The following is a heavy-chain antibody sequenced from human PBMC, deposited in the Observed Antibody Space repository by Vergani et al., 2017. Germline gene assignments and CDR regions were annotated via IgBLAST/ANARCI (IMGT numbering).Heavy chain of an antibody. D-gene: IGHD3-22*01. Sequence: QVTLRESGPALVKPTQTLTLTCTFSGFSLSTSGMCVSWIRQPPGKALEWLALIDWDDDKYYSTSLKTRLTISKDTSKNQVVLTMTNMDPVDTATYYCATQYGNYYDSSGCRGWFDPWGQGTLVTVSS. V-gene: IGHV2-70*01. CDR1: GFSLSTSGMC. CDR3: ATQYGNYYDSSGCRGWFDP. CDR2: IDWDDDK. J-gene: IGHJ5*02.